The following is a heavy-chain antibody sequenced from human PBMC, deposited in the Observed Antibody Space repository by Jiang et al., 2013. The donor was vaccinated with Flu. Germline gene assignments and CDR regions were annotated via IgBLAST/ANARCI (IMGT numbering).Heavy chain of an antibody. V-gene: IGHV4-34*01. D-gene: IGHD3-22*01. J-gene: IGHJ4*02. CDR1: GGSFSGYY. Sequence: SLTCAVYGGSFSGYYWSWIRQPPGKGLEWIGEINHSGSTNYNPSLKSRVTISVDTSKNQFSLKLSSVTAADTAVYYCALEEGYYYDSSGYYDYWGQGTLVTVSS. CDR2: INHSGST. CDR3: ALEEGYYYDSSGYYDY.